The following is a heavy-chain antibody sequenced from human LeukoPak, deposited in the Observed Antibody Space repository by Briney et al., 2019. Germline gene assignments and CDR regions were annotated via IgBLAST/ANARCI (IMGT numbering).Heavy chain of an antibody. J-gene: IGHJ6*03. V-gene: IGHV3-21*01. CDR2: ISSSSSYI. Sequence: GGSLRLSCAASGFTFSSYSMNWVRQAPGKGLEWVSSISSSSSYIYYADSVKGRFTISRDNAKNSLYLQMNSLRAEDTAVYYCTRVYLPTSYYYYYYMGVWGKRATVTVSS. D-gene: IGHD3-16*01. CDR3: TRVYLPTSYYYYYYMGV. CDR1: GFTFSSYS.